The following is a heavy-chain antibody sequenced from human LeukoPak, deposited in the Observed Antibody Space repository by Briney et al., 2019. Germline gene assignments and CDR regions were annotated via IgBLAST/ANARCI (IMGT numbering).Heavy chain of an antibody. Sequence: GGSLRLSCAASGFTLSTYEMNWVRQAPGKGLEWVAYIGRYGVTTYDADSVKGRFTISGDNAKNSLNLQMNSLRAKDTAVYYCATLSDRNFYYSYGLDVWGQGTTVTVS. CDR2: IGRYGVTT. J-gene: IGHJ6*02. CDR1: GFTLSTYE. D-gene: IGHD1-14*01. V-gene: IGHV3-48*03. CDR3: ATLSDRNFYYSYGLDV.